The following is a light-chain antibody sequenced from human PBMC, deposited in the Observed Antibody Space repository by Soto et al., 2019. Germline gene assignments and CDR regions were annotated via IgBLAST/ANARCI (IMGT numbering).Light chain of an antibody. J-gene: IGLJ1*01. CDR2: ENN. CDR1: SSDIGRNY. V-gene: IGLV1-51*02. Sequence: QSVLTQPPSVSAAPGQKVTISCSGSSSDIGRNYVSWYQHLPGTAPKLLIYENNKQPSGIPDRLSGSKSGSSATLGITGLQTGDEADYYCGTWDSSLTTYVFGPGTKVTVL. CDR3: GTWDSSLTTYV.